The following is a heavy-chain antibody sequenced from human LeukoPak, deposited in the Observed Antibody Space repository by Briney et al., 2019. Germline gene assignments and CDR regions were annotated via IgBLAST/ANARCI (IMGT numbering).Heavy chain of an antibody. CDR2: INSDSTIT. D-gene: IGHD3-22*01. V-gene: IGHV3-74*03. Sequence: PGGSLRLSCVASGLTFSSDWMLWVRQAPGKGRAWLSHINSDSTITTDADSVRGRFTISRDNAKNSLYLQMNSLRVEDTALYYCLRVFPGRHGYWDYWGQGTLVTVSS. CDR3: LRVFPGRHGYWDY. CDR1: GLTFSSDW. J-gene: IGHJ4*02.